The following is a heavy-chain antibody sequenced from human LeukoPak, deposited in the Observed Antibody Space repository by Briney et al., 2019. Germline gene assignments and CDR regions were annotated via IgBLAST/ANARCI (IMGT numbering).Heavy chain of an antibody. Sequence: GGSLRLSCAASEFTFSSYSMNWVRQAPGKGLEWVSSISSSGNYIYYADSMKGRFTISRDNAKNSVYLQMNSLRAEDTAVYYCTRDYNSRTSCYSFWGQGTMVTVSS. J-gene: IGHJ3*01. CDR1: EFTFSSYS. D-gene: IGHD2-2*02. CDR3: TRDYNSRTSCYSF. V-gene: IGHV3-21*01. CDR2: ISSSGNYI.